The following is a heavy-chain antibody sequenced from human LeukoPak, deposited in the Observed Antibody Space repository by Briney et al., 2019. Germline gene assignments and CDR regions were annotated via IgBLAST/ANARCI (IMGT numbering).Heavy chain of an antibody. CDR2: VSYDETNK. J-gene: IGHJ3*02. CDR1: GFTFSSYG. V-gene: IGHV3-30*03. D-gene: IGHD3-22*01. Sequence: GGSLRLSCAASGFTFSSYGMHWVRQAPGKGLEWVAVVSYDETNKYYADSVKGRFTISRDNSKNTLYLQMNSLRAEDTAVYYCARAFLIVVAADAFDIWGQGTMVTVSS. CDR3: ARAFLIVVAADAFDI.